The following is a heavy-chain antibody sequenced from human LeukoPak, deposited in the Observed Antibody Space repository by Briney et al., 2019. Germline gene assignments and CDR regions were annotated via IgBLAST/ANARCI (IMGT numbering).Heavy chain of an antibody. CDR2: IYYSGST. Sequence: SSETLSLTCTVSGGSISSYYWSWIRQPPGKGLEWIGYIYYSGSTNYNPSLKSRVTISVDTSKNQFSLKLSSVTAADTAVYYCARDSRDGYNSAYYFDYWGQGTLVTVSS. CDR1: GGSISSYY. J-gene: IGHJ4*02. D-gene: IGHD5-24*01. V-gene: IGHV4-59*01. CDR3: ARDSRDGYNSAYYFDY.